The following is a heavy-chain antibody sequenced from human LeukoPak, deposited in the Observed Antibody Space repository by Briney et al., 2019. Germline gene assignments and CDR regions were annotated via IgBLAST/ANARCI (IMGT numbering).Heavy chain of an antibody. CDR2: IKQDGTFV. Sequence: PGGSLRLSCAASGFTFSTSWMSWARQAPGKGLEWVANIKQDGTFVQYVDSVKGRFTISRDNAKNSVFLQMDSLRAEDTAVYYCATYRQVLLPFESWGQGTLVTVSS. V-gene: IGHV3-7*01. CDR3: ATYRQVLLPFES. CDR1: GFTFSTSW. J-gene: IGHJ4*02. D-gene: IGHD2-8*02.